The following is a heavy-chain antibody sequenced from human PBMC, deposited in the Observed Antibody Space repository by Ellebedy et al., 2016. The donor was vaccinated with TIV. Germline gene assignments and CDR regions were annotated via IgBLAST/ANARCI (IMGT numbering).Heavy chain of an antibody. CDR1: GFTFSSFA. D-gene: IGHD3-9*01. J-gene: IGHJ3*02. V-gene: IGHV3-23*01. CDR3: ATQNYDILTGYDDGFDI. CDR2: TSGSGGDT. Sequence: PGGSLRLSCAASGFTFSSFAMSWVRQAPGKGLEWVSATSGSGGDTYYADSVKGRFTISRDNSKNTLYLQMNSLRAEDTAVYYCATQNYDILTGYDDGFDIWGQGTKVTVSS.